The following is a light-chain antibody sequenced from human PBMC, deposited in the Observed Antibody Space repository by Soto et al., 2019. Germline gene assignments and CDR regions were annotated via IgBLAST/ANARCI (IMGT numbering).Light chain of an antibody. CDR2: TND. CDR1: SYNIGDNS. Sequence: QSVLTQPPSASGTPGQGVVISCSGSSYNIGDNSVSWYQQLPGTAPKLLIYTNDQRPSGVPDRFSASKSGTSASLAISGLRSEDEADYHCSTWDDSLNGRVFGGGTKLTVL. CDR3: STWDDSLNGRV. V-gene: IGLV1-47*01. J-gene: IGLJ3*02.